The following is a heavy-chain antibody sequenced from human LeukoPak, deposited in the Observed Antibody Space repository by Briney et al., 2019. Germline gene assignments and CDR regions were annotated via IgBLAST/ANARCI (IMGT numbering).Heavy chain of an antibody. V-gene: IGHV3-53*01. D-gene: IGHD2-2*01. J-gene: IGHJ4*02. CDR1: GFTVSSNY. CDR3: AKVPFGCSSTSCYEDY. Sequence: PGGSLRLSCAVSGFTVSSNYMSWVRQAPGKGLEWVSVIYSGGSTYYADSVKGRFTISRDNSKNTLYLQMNSLRAEDTAVYYCAKVPFGCSSTSCYEDYWGQGTLVTVSS. CDR2: IYSGGST.